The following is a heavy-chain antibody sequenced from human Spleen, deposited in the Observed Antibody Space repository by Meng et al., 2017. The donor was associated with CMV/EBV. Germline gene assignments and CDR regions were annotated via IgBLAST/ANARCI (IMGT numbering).Heavy chain of an antibody. D-gene: IGHD1-26*01. CDR3: AGDAPANSGGTSGPCDF. CDR2: RSEEGRNK. J-gene: IGHJ4*02. Sequence: TVSSQAGRGVRQTPGKRLERVTTRSEEGRNKNYTDTVKGRVTIARDNSRNTVFRQMNTLRREDTAVYYCAGDAPANSGGTSGPCDFWGQGTLVTVSS. CDR1: TVSSQA. V-gene: IGHV3-30*04.